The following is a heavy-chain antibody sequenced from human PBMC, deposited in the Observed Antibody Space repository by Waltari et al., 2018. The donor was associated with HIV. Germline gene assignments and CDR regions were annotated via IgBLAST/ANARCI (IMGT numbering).Heavy chain of an antibody. J-gene: IGHJ6*02. CDR1: GFTFSRST. CDR3: ARDVDSSDYEDDYGMDV. D-gene: IGHD5-12*01. V-gene: IGHV3-48*04. Sequence: EVQLVESGGGPFQPGGSLKLPCAASGFTFSRSTPHWVRLAPRTGLEWVSYISRGSTTKDYANAVKGRFTTTRDNAKNSLYLQMDSLRAEDTAVYYCARDVDSSDYEDDYGMDVWGQGTTVTGS. CDR2: ISRGSTTK.